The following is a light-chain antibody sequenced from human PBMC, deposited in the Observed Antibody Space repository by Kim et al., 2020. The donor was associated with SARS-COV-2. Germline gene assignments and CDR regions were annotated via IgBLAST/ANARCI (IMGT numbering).Light chain of an antibody. CDR3: QQHTDWPPTLS. V-gene: IGKV3-11*01. Sequence: PGERATLSCRASQMVKSHLGWYQQKPGQAPRLLIYDVSNRATGIPARFSGSGFGTDFTLTISSLEPEDFAVYYCQQHTDWPPTLSFGGGTKVDIK. CDR1: QMVKSH. J-gene: IGKJ4*01. CDR2: DVS.